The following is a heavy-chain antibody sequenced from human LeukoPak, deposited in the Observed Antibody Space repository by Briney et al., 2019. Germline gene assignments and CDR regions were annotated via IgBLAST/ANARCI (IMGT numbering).Heavy chain of an antibody. D-gene: IGHD1-1*01. V-gene: IGHV6-1*01. CDR2: TYYRSKWFS. CDR1: GDSVSSYSAT. Sequence: SQTLSLTCTISGDSVSSYSATWDWIRQSPSRGLEWLGRTYYRSKWFSDYGLSVNSRITFNPDTSKNQFSLQLSSVTPEYTAIYYCARLTGNSWFDYWGQGILVTVSS. J-gene: IGHJ5*01. CDR3: ARLTGNSWFDY.